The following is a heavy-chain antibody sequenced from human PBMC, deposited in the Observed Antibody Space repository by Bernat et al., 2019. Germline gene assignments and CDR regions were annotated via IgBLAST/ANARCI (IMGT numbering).Heavy chain of an antibody. Sequence: EVQLVESGGGLVKPGGSLRLSCAASGFTFSNAWMSWVRQAPGKGLEWVGRIKSKTDGGTTDYAAPVKGRFTISRDDSKNTLYLQMISLKTEDTAVYYCTTAIDPEWLQFRHDAFDIWGQGTMVTVSS. V-gene: IGHV3-15*01. CDR2: IKSKTDGGTT. J-gene: IGHJ3*02. D-gene: IGHD5-12*01. CDR1: GFTFSNAW. CDR3: TTAIDPEWLQFRHDAFDI.